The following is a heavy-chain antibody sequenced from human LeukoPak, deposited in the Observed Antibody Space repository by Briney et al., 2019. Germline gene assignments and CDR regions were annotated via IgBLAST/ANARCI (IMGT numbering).Heavy chain of an antibody. CDR1: GFIFRSYG. CDR2: IYTNGRDT. V-gene: IGHV3-23*05. Sequence: LSGGSLRLSCAASGFIFRSYGMNWVRQAPGKGLEWVSGIYTNGRDTRYADAVKGRFTISRDNSKNTLYLQMHSLRVEDTAVYYCAHLVWEYVGGLDVWGQGTTVTVSS. D-gene: IGHD3/OR15-3a*01. J-gene: IGHJ6*02. CDR3: AHLVWEYVGGLDV.